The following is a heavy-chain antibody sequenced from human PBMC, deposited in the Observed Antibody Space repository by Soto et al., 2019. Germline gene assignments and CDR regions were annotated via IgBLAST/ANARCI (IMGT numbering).Heavy chain of an antibody. J-gene: IGHJ4*02. CDR2: IIPILGIA. D-gene: IGHD4-4*01. V-gene: IGHV1-69*02. CDR3: ASYSNLVATGLDY. Sequence: QVPLVQSGAEVKKPGSSVKVSCKASGGTFSSYPISWVRQAPGQGLEWMGRIIPILGIANYAQKFQGRVTITADKSTSTAYMELSSLRSEDTAVYYCASYSNLVATGLDYWGQGTLVTVSS. CDR1: GGTFSSYP.